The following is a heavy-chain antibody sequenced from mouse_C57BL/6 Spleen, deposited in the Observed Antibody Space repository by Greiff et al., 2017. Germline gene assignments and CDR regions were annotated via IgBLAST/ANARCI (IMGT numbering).Heavy chain of an antibody. Sequence: EVQGVESGGGLVKPGGSLKLSCAASGFTFSDYGMHWVRQAPEKGLEWVAYISSGSSTIYYADTVKGRFTLSRDHANNTLFLQMTSLRSEDTAMYYCATKNWEGWYFDVWGTGTTVTVSS. CDR3: ATKNWEGWYFDV. D-gene: IGHD4-1*01. V-gene: IGHV5-17*01. CDR2: ISSGSSTI. CDR1: GFTFSDYG. J-gene: IGHJ1*03.